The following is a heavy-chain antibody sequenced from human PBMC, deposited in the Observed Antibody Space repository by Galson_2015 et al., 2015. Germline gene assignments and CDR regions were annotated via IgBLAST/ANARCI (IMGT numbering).Heavy chain of an antibody. D-gene: IGHD2-15*01. J-gene: IGHJ5*02. CDR2: IYYSGST. V-gene: IGHV4-39*01. Sequence: ETLSLTCTVSGGSISSSRYYWGWIRQPPGKGLQWIGSIYYSGSTYYNPSLKSRVTISVDTSNNQFLLKLSSVTAADTAMYNCARHGVVVAGTPHIFDPWGQGTLVTVSS. CDR3: ARHGVVVAGTPHIFDP. CDR1: GGSISSSRYY.